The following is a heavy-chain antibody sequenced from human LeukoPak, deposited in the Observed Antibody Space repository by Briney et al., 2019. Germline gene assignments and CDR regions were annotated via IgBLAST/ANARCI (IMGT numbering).Heavy chain of an antibody. J-gene: IGHJ4*02. Sequence: ASVKVSCKASGYTFTSYYMHWVRQAPGQGLEWMGIINPSGGSTSYAQKFQGRVTMTRDTSTSTVYMELSSLRSEDTVVYYCARGGYCGGDCPLGDFDYWGQGTLVTVSS. V-gene: IGHV1-46*01. CDR1: GYTFTSYY. D-gene: IGHD2-21*02. CDR3: ARGGYCGGDCPLGDFDY. CDR2: INPSGGST.